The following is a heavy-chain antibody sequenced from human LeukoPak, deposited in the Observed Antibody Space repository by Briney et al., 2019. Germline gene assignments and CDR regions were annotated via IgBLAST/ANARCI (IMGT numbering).Heavy chain of an antibody. Sequence: GGSLRLSCAASGFTFSDYIMNWVRQAPGKGLEWVGRIKSKTDGGTTDYAAPVKGRFTISRDDSKNTLYLQMNSLKTEDTAVYYCTTDPWLLRYGDIDYWGQGTLVTVSS. J-gene: IGHJ4*02. CDR1: GFTFSDYI. D-gene: IGHD3-22*01. V-gene: IGHV3-15*01. CDR2: IKSKTDGGTT. CDR3: TTDPWLLRYGDIDY.